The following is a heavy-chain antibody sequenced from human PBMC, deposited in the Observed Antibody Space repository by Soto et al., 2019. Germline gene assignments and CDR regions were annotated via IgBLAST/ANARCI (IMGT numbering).Heavy chain of an antibody. CDR2: LYWDDDN. CDR1: GFSLSTRDVG. Sequence: SGPTLVNPTQTLTLTCTFSGFSLSTRDVGVGWIRQPPGKALEWLALLYWDDDNRYSPSLRRRLTLTKDTSKNQVVLTMTNMDPVDTATYYCARAAIPYYFDYWGQGTLVTVSS. J-gene: IGHJ4*02. CDR3: ARAAIPYYFDY. V-gene: IGHV2-5*02.